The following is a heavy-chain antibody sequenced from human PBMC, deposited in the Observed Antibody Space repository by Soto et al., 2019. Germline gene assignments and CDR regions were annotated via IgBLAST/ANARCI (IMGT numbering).Heavy chain of an antibody. CDR1: GFTFSSYS. D-gene: IGHD6-13*01. CDR3: AKKGIEGSHDY. V-gene: IGHV3-23*01. CDR2: ISGSGGST. J-gene: IGHJ4*02. Sequence: GGSLRLSCAASGFTFSSYSISWVRQAPWKGLEWFSAISGSGGSTYYADSVKGRFTISRDNSKNTLYLEMNGLRAEDTAVYYCAKKGIEGSHDYLGQGTLVTVSS.